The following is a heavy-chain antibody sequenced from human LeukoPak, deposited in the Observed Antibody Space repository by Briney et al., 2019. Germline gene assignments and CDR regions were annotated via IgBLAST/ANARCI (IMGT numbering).Heavy chain of an antibody. V-gene: IGHV3-23*01. CDR2: ISGSGGST. CDR3: AKAKGIAAAGTPGTFDY. J-gene: IGHJ4*02. D-gene: IGHD6-13*01. Sequence: TGGSLRLSCAASGFTFSSYAMSWVRQAPGKGLEWVSAISGSGGSTYYADSVKGRFTISRDNSKNTLYLQMNSLRAEDTAVYYCAKAKGIAAAGTPGTFDYWGQGTLVTVSS. CDR1: GFTFSSYA.